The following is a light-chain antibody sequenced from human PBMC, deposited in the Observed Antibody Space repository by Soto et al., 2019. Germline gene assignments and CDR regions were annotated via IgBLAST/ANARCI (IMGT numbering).Light chain of an antibody. CDR1: QSVSSDY. CDR3: HQYGRSPYT. J-gene: IGKJ2*01. Sequence: EIVLTQSPGTLSLSLGERATLSCRASQSVSSDYVAWYRQKPGQVPTVLIYRASTRATGIPDRFSGSGSGTDFTLTISRVEPEDVAVYYCHQYGRSPYTFGQGTKLEIK. CDR2: RAS. V-gene: IGKV3-20*01.